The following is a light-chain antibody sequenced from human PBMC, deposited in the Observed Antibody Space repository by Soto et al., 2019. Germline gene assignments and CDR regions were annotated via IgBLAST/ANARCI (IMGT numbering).Light chain of an antibody. J-gene: IGKJ4*01. Sequence: IVMTQSPATLSLSPGERVTLSCRASQSINNYLTWYQQKPGQAPRLLIYDASTRATGIPARFSGSGSGTEFTLTISSLQSEDLGVYYCQHYNSWPLTFGGGTKVEIK. CDR2: DAS. CDR1: QSINNY. V-gene: IGKV3-15*01. CDR3: QHYNSWPLT.